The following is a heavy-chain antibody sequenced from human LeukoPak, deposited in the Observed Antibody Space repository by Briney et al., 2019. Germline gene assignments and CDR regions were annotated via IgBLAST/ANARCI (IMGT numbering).Heavy chain of an antibody. D-gene: IGHD4-23*01. CDR3: ARVRGDYGGLLGAFDI. CDR1: GGSTSSYY. Sequence: PSETLSLTCTVSGGSTSSYYWSWIRQPPGKGLEWIGHIYYSGSTNYNPSLKSQVPISVDTSKNQSSLKLSSVTAADTAVYYCARVRGDYGGLLGAFDIWGQGTMVTVSS. V-gene: IGHV4-59*01. J-gene: IGHJ3*02. CDR2: IYYSGST.